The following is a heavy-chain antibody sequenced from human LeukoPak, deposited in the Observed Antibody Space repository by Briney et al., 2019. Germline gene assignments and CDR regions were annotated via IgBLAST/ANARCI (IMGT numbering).Heavy chain of an antibody. V-gene: IGHV4-34*01. D-gene: IGHD2-2*01. CDR3: ARGIPTPMPPKTYYYYMDV. CDR1: GGSFSGYY. Sequence: SETLSLTCAVYGGSFSGYYWSWIRQPPGKGLEWIGEINHSGSTNYNPSLKSRVTISVDTSKNQFSLKLSSVTAADTAVYYCARGIPTPMPPKTYYYYMDVWGKGTTVTVSS. CDR2: INHSGST. J-gene: IGHJ6*03.